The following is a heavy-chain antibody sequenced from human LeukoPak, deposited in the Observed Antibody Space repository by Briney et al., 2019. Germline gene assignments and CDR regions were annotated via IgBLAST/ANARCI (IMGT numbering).Heavy chain of an antibody. V-gene: IGHV1-69*13. CDR2: IIPIFGSP. CDR3: ARWAQQQLENWFDP. CDR1: GYTFTSYG. J-gene: IGHJ5*02. D-gene: IGHD6-13*01. Sequence: SVKVSCKASGYTFTSYGISWVRQAPGQGLEWMGGIIPIFGSPNYAQKFQGRVTITADESTSTVYMELSSLRSEDTAVYYCARWAQQQLENWFDPWGQGTLVTVSS.